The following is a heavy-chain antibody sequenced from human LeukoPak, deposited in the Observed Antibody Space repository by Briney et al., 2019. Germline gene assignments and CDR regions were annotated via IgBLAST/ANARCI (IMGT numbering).Heavy chain of an antibody. CDR3: ARDQCIMGIASAFDY. D-gene: IGHD1-26*01. V-gene: IGHV1-2*02. J-gene: IGHJ4*02. CDR1: GYMFTGVY. Sequence: ASVKVSCKASGYMFTGVYLHWLRHAPGQGLEWMGWIDPNSGGTNYAQKFQGSVTMTRDTSIDTAYMEVRWLRSDDTAVYYCARDQCIMGIASAFDYWGQGTLVTVSS. CDR2: IDPNSGGT.